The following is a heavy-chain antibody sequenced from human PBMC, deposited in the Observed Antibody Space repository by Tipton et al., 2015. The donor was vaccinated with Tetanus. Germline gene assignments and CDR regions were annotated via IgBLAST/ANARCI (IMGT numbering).Heavy chain of an antibody. J-gene: IGHJ4*02. CDR1: GGSFSGYY. CDR3: ARGPRVRGATGLDC. Sequence: TLSLTCAVYGGSFSGYYWTWIRQPPGKGLEWIGEINHSGSTNYNPSLKSRVTISVDTSKNQFSLKLSSVTAADTAVYYCARGPRVRGATGLDCWGRGALVTVSS. V-gene: IGHV4-34*01. D-gene: IGHD3-10*01. CDR2: INHSGST.